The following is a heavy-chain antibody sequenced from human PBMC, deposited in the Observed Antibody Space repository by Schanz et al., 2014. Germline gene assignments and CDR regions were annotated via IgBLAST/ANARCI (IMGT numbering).Heavy chain of an antibody. D-gene: IGHD6-6*01. V-gene: IGHV1-24*01. CDR1: GYTVSALA. CDR2: FDVEDGET. J-gene: IGHJ3*01. CDR3: ATYSRSRMSRGTYAFDA. Sequence: QVQLLQSGSEVKKPGASVKVSCEISGYTVSALAMHWVRQAPGKGLEWLGGFDVEDGETIYAQKIQGRVTMAEDTSTAKAYMDPSGLRSSGTSVDYCATYSRSRMSRGTYAFDAWGQGTMVSVS.